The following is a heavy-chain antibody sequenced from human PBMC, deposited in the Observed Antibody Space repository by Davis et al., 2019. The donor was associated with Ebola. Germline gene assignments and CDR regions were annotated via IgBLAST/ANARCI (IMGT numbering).Heavy chain of an antibody. CDR1: GYTFTGYY. V-gene: IGHV1-2*06. J-gene: IGHJ5*02. Sequence: ASVKVSCKASGYTFTGYYIHWVRQAPGQGLEWMGRINPNSGGTNYAQKFRGRVTMTRDTSISTAYMELSRLRSDDTAVYYCARDRMVRGSNWFDPWGQGTLVTVSS. D-gene: IGHD3-10*01. CDR3: ARDRMVRGSNWFDP. CDR2: INPNSGGT.